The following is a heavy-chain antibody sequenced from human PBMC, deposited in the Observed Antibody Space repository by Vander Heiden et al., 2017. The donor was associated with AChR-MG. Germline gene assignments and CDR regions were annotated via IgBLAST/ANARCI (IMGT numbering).Heavy chain of an antibody. CDR2: ISAYKGNT. V-gene: IGHV1-18*01. CDR3: ARVVLFRDYRYYFDY. CDR1: GYTFTSYG. J-gene: IGHJ4*02. D-gene: IGHD2-15*01. Sequence: QVQLVQSGAEVKKPGASVKVSCKASGYTFTSYGISWVRQAPGQGLEWMGWISAYKGNTNYAQKLQGRVTMTTDTSTSTAYMELRSLRSDDTAVYYCARVVLFRDYRYYFDYWGQGTLVTVSS.